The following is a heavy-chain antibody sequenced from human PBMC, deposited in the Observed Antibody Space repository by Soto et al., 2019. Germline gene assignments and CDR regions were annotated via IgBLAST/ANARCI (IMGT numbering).Heavy chain of an antibody. V-gene: IGHV1-8*01. CDR3: ARGIKYGAYSRWFDP. Sequence: QVQLVQSGAEVKKPGASVKVSCKASGYTFTSYDINWVRQATGQGLEYLGWMNPNSGNTAYVQKFQGRVTMTWDTSXXTAYMDLSSLRSEDTAVYFCARGIKYGAYSRWFDPWGQGTLVTVSS. J-gene: IGHJ5*02. CDR1: GYTFTSYD. D-gene: IGHD4-17*01. CDR2: MNPNSGNT.